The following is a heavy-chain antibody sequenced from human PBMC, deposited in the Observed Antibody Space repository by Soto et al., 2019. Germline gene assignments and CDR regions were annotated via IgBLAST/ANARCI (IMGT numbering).Heavy chain of an antibody. V-gene: IGHV1-3*01. J-gene: IGHJ3*02. CDR3: ASPGGVGARGTEDAFDI. CDR1: GYTFTSYA. D-gene: IGHD1-26*01. Sequence: QVQLVQSGAEVKKPGASVKVSCKASGYTFTSYAMHWVRQAPGQRLEWMGWINAGNGNTKYSQKFQGRVTITRDTSASTAYMEVSSLRSEDTAVYYCASPGGVGARGTEDAFDIWGQGTMVTVS. CDR2: INAGNGNT.